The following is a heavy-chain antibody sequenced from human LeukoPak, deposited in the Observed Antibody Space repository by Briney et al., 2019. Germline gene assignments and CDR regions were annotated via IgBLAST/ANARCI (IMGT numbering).Heavy chain of an antibody. CDR3: ARRPYCAIGTCGPYYFDY. J-gene: IGHJ4*02. Sequence: GESLKISCKGSGYSFTTYWIGWVRQMPGKGLEWLGIIYPGDSDTRYSPSFQGQVTISADKSISTAYLQWSSLKTSDTAMYYCARRPYCAIGTCGPYYFDYWGQGTLVTVSS. D-gene: IGHD2-8*01. V-gene: IGHV5-51*01. CDR2: IYPGDSDT. CDR1: GYSFTTYW.